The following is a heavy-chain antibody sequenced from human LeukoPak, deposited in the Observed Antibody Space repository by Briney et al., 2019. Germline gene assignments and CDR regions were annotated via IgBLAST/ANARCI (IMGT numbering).Heavy chain of an antibody. D-gene: IGHD3-22*01. Sequence: PGGSLRLSCAASGFTFSSYGMNWVRQAPGKGLEWVSAISGSGGSTYYADSVKGRFTISRDNSKNTFHLQMNSLRAEDTAVYYCARRAGDYSHPYDYWGQGTLVTVSS. CDR1: GFTFSSYG. J-gene: IGHJ4*02. CDR3: ARRAGDYSHPYDY. CDR2: ISGSGGST. V-gene: IGHV3-23*01.